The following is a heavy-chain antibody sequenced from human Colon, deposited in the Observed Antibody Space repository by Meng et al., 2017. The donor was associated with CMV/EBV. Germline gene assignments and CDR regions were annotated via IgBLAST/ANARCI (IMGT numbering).Heavy chain of an antibody. Sequence: VSGGSISSSSYYWVWIRQPPGKGLEWIGSIYYSGSTYYNTSLNSRVTISVDTSKNQFSLKLSSVTAADTAVYYCARGAGAAYVKDYWGQGALVTVSS. J-gene: IGHJ4*02. CDR3: ARGAGAAYVKDY. CDR1: GGSISSSSYY. V-gene: IGHV4-39*07. D-gene: IGHD3-16*01. CDR2: IYYSGST.